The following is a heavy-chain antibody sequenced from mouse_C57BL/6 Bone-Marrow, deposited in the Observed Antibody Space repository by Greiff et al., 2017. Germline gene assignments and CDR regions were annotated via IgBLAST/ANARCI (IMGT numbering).Heavy chain of an antibody. Sequence: VKLMESGAELVRPGASVTLSCKASGYTFTDYEMHWVKQTPVHGLEWIGAIDPETGGTAYNQKFKGKAILTADKSSSTAYLELRSLTSEDSAVYYCTLGAYWGQGTLVTVSA. CDR2: IDPETGGT. D-gene: IGHD3-3*01. CDR3: TLGAY. CDR1: GYTFTDYE. V-gene: IGHV1-15*01. J-gene: IGHJ3*01.